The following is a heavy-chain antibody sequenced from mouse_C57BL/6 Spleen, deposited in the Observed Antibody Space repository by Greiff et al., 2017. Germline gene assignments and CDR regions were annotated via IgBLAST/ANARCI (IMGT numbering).Heavy chain of an antibody. D-gene: IGHD1-1*01. CDR2: IRLKSDNYAT. CDR3: TYYYGSSYAMDY. CDR1: GFTFSNYW. J-gene: IGHJ4*01. Sequence: EVKVKESGGGLVQPGGSMKLSCVASGFTFSNYWMNWVRQSPEKGLEWVAQIRLKSDNYATHYAESVKGRFTISRDDSKSSVYLQMNNLRAEDTGIYYCTYYYGSSYAMDYWGQGTSVTVSS. V-gene: IGHV6-3*01.